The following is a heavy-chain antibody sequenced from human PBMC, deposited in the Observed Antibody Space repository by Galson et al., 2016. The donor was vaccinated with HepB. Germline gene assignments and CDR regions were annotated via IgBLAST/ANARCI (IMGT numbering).Heavy chain of an antibody. D-gene: IGHD2-15*01. V-gene: IGHV3-23*01. J-gene: IGHJ4*02. CDR2: ISGSGITI. CDR3: ARLFGGYIDY. Sequence: SLRLSCAASGFTLSNYAMSWVRQAPGKGLEWVSDISGSGITIYYADSVKGRFTISRDNSTKTVFLQMSSLRAEDTAVYYCARLFGGYIDYWGQGTLVTGSS. CDR1: GFTLSNYA.